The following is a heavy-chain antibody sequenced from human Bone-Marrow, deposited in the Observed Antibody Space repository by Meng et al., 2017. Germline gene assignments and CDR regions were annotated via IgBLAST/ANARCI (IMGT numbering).Heavy chain of an antibody. CDR1: GYPFTSYY. CDR2: INPSGGST. J-gene: IGHJ4*02. D-gene: IGHD5-18*01. CDR3: AREPPEGDTAMAEYYVDY. V-gene: IGHV1-46*01. Sequence: ASVKVSCKASGYPFTSYYMHWVRQAPGQGLEWMGIINPSGGSTSYAQKVQGRVTMARDTSTSTVYMELSSLRSEDTAVYYCAREPPEGDTAMAEYYVDYWGQGTLVTVSS.